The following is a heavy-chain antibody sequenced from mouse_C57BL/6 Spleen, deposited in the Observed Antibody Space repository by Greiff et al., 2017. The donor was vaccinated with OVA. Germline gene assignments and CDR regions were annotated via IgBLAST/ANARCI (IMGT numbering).Heavy chain of an antibody. CDR2: FYPGSGSI. Sequence: QVQLKQSGAELVKPGASVKLSCKASGYTFTEYTIHWVKQRSGQGLEWIGWFYPGSGSIKYNEKFKDKATLTADKSSSTVYMELSRLTSEDSAVYFCARHETPTSLTTVVATPFDYWGQGTTLTVSS. V-gene: IGHV1-62-2*01. J-gene: IGHJ2*01. CDR1: GYTFTEYT. CDR3: ARHETPTSLTTVVATPFDY. D-gene: IGHD1-1*01.